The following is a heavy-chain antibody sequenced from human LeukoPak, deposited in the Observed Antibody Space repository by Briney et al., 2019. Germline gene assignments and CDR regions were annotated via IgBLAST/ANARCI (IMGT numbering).Heavy chain of an antibody. J-gene: IGHJ3*02. D-gene: IGHD3-16*01. Sequence: GGSLRLSCAASGFTFSSYRMNWVRQAPGKGLEWVSYITSSSTTIYYADSVKGRFTISRDNAKNSLYLQMNSLRAEDTAVYYCARENSGEAFDIWGQGTMVTVSS. V-gene: IGHV3-48*04. CDR1: GFTFSSYR. CDR2: ITSSSTTI. CDR3: ARENSGEAFDI.